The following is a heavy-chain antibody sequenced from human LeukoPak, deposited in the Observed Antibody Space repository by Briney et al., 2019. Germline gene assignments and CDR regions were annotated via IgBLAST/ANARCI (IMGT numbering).Heavy chain of an antibody. J-gene: IGHJ4*02. CDR3: AKVGDYYGSGKYSNFDY. CDR1: RFALNDYG. V-gene: IGHV3-30*18. Sequence: PGRSLRLSCVGSRFALNDYGMHWVRQAPGRGLEWVAVVSADGTERHYADSVKGRFTISRDNAKNTLYLQMSSLRAEDTAVYYCAKVGDYYGSGKYSNFDYWGQGTLVTVSS. D-gene: IGHD3-10*01. CDR2: VSADGTER.